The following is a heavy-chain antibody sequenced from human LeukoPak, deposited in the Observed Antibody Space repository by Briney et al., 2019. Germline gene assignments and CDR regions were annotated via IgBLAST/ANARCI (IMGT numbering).Heavy chain of an antibody. CDR2: ISAYNGNT. D-gene: IGHD3-22*01. V-gene: IGHV1-18*01. Sequence: ASVKVSCKASGYTFTSYVISWVRQAPGQGLEWMGWISAYNGNTNYAQKLQGRVTTTTDTSTSTAYMELRSLRSDDTAVYYCARDSKYYYDSSGYHSVIDYWGQGTLVTVSS. CDR3: ARDSKYYYDSSGYHSVIDY. CDR1: GYTFTSYV. J-gene: IGHJ4*02.